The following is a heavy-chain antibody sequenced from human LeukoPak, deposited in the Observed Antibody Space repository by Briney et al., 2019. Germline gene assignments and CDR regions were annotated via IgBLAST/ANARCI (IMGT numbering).Heavy chain of an antibody. CDR3: AKKFFGSGYSPIDY. CDR1: GFTFSTYA. CDR2: ISSGGNT. Sequence: GGSLRLSCAASGFTFSTYAMSWVRQAPGEGLDWVSTISSGGNTYYADSVKGRFTISRDNSKNTLYLQMNSLRTEDTAVYFCAKKFFGSGYSPIDYWGQGTLVIVSS. J-gene: IGHJ4*02. D-gene: IGHD3-22*01. V-gene: IGHV3-23*01.